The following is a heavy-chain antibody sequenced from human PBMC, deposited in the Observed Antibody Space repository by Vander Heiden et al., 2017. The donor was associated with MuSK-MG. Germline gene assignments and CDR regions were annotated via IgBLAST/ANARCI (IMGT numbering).Heavy chain of an antibody. V-gene: IGHV4-39*01. J-gene: IGHJ4*02. CDR2: IHYSGTT. CDR1: GRSISSSDYY. D-gene: IGHD3-22*01. Sequence: QLQLQESGPGLVKPSQTLSLTCTVSGRSISSSDYYWGWIRPPPGKGLDCIGNIHYSGTTYYNPSLKSRVTISVDTSKNQFSLKLSSVTAADTAVYYCARRVYDSGGYHFDYWGQGTLVTVSS. CDR3: ARRVYDSGGYHFDY.